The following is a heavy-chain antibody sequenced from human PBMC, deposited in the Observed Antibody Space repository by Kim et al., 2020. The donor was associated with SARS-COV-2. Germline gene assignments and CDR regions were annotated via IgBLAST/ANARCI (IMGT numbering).Heavy chain of an antibody. J-gene: IGHJ3*02. Sequence: SETLSLTCGVSGGSISSINWWSWVRQPPGKGLEWIGEISHSGSTNYNPSLKSRVTMSLDKSKNQFSLKLSSVTAAETAVYYCARVSYGDYYGAYDIWGQGTMVIVSS. CDR1: GGSISSINW. CDR3: ARVSYGDYYGAYDI. D-gene: IGHD4-17*01. CDR2: ISHSGST. V-gene: IGHV4-4*02.